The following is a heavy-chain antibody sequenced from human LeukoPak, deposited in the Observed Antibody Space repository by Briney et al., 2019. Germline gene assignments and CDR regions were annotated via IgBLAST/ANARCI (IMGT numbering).Heavy chain of an antibody. Sequence: PSETLSLTCAVYGGSFGGYYWSWIRQPPGKGLEWIGEINHSGSTNYNPSLKSRFTISVDTSKNQFSLKLSSVTAADTAVYYCARGYCSGGSCYSGFDPWGQGTLVTVSS. CDR3: ARGYCSGGSCYSGFDP. D-gene: IGHD2-15*01. CDR1: GGSFGGYY. V-gene: IGHV4-34*01. J-gene: IGHJ5*02. CDR2: INHSGST.